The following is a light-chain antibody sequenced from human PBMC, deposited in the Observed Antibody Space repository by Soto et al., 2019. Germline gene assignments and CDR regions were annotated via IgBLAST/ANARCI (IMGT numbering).Light chain of an antibody. V-gene: IGKV3-20*01. CDR3: QQYGTTPWT. CDR2: DAS. Sequence: EIVLTQSPGTLSLSPGERAALSCRASRSLSSTSLAWYQQRPGQAPRLLIYDASSRATGIPDRFSGSGSGTDFTLTINSQEPDFFPVYYCQQYGTTPWTFGQGTKVDIK. CDR1: RSLSSTS. J-gene: IGKJ1*01.